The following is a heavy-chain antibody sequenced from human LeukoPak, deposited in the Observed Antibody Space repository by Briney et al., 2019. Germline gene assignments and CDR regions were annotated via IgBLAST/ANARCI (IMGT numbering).Heavy chain of an antibody. CDR3: ARAPSFAGDHLQRWYFDL. Sequence: GGSLRLSCAASGFIVDDYGMSWVRQVPGKELEWVSGINWNGGSTGYADSVEGRFTISRDNAKSSLYLQMNSLRAEDTALYHCARAPSFAGDHLQRWYFDLWGRGTLVTVSS. CDR1: GFIVDDYG. D-gene: IGHD7-27*01. V-gene: IGHV3-20*01. CDR2: INWNGGST. J-gene: IGHJ2*01.